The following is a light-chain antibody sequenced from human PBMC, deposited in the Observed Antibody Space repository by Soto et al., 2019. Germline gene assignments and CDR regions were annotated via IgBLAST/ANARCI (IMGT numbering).Light chain of an antibody. J-gene: IGKJ1*01. CDR2: KAS. CDR3: QQYKSPPWT. V-gene: IGKV1-5*03. CDR1: ESITNW. Sequence: DIQMTQSPPTLSASVGDRVTISCRASESITNWLAWYQHKPGKAPKLLIYKASSLESGVPSRFSGGGSGTEFTLTISSLQPDYFATYYCQQYKSPPWTFGQGTKVEIK.